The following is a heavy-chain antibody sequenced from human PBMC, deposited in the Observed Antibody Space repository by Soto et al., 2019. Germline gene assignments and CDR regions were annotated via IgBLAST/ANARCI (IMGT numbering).Heavy chain of an antibody. CDR1: GGSISSSSYY. J-gene: IGHJ4*02. CDR3: ARGIAVAGNFPDY. V-gene: IGHV4-39*01. Sequence: QLLESGPGLVKPSETLSLTCTVSGGSISSSSYYWGWIRQPPGKGLEWIGSIYYSGSTYYNPSLKSRVTISVDTSKNQFSLKLSSVTAADTAVYYCARGIAVAGNFPDYWGQGTLVTVSS. CDR2: IYYSGST. D-gene: IGHD6-19*01.